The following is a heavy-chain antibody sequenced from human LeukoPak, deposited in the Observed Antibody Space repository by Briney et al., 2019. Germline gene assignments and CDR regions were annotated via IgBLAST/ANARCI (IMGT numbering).Heavy chain of an antibody. D-gene: IGHD3-3*01. V-gene: IGHV1-18*01. Sequence: GASVTVSFKGSGYTFTNYGSSGVGQAPGRGGEGMGWISAYNGKTNYAQKLQGRVTMTTATSTSTAYMELRSLRSDDTAVYYCARRTIVFGVVIIDYFDYWGQGTLVTVSS. CDR3: ARRTIVFGVVIIDYFDY. CDR1: GYTFTNYG. J-gene: IGHJ4*02. CDR2: ISAYNGKT.